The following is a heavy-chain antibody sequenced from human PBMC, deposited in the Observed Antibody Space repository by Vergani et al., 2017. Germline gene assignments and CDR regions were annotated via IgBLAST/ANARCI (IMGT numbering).Heavy chain of an antibody. J-gene: IGHJ4*02. Sequence: EVQLLESGGGLVQPGGSLRLSCAASGFTFSSYAMSWVRQAPGKGLEWVSAISGSGGGTYYADSVKGRFTISRDNSKNTLYLQMNSLRAEDTAVYYCARGDWYYEYYFDYWGQGTMVTVSS. CDR1: GFTFSSYA. CDR2: ISGSGGGT. CDR3: ARGDWYYEYYFDY. V-gene: IGHV3-23*01. D-gene: IGHD1-7*01.